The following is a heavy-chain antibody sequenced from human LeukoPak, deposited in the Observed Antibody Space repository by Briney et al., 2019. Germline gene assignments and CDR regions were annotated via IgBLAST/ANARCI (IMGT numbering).Heavy chain of an antibody. Sequence: SETLSPTCTVSGGSISSYYWSWIRQPPGKGLEWIGYIYYSGSTNYNPSLKSRVTISVDTSKNQFSLKLSSVTAADTAVYYCARVGHSIAAAGTDYNWFDPWGQGTLVTVSS. CDR2: IYYSGST. J-gene: IGHJ5*02. CDR1: GGSISSYY. V-gene: IGHV4-59*01. D-gene: IGHD6-13*01. CDR3: ARVGHSIAAAGTDYNWFDP.